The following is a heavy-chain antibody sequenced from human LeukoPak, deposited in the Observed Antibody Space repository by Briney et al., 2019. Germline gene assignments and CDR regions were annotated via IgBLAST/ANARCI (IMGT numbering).Heavy chain of an antibody. J-gene: IGHJ6*03. Sequence: GASVKVSCKASGYTFTSYYMHRVRQAPGQGLEWMGGIIPIFGTANYAQKFQGRVTITADESMSTAYMELSSLRSEDTAVYYCARGNYYYYYMDVRGKGTTVTVSS. V-gene: IGHV1-69*13. CDR1: GYTFTSYY. CDR3: ARGNYYYYYMDV. CDR2: IIPIFGTA.